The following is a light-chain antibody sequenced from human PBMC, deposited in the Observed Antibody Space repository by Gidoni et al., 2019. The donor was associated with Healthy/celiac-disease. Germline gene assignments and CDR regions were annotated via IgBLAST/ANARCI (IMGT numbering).Light chain of an antibody. V-gene: IGLV6-57*04. Sequence: NLIQTQPPSVSESTWTTVTISPPRSSGSIASNYVQWYQQRPGSAPTTVIYDDNKRPSGVPDRFSGSIDSASNSAPLTIAVLNAEDEADYYCQSYDSSNHVVFGGGTKLTVL. CDR3: QSYDSSNHVV. CDR2: DDN. CDR1: SGSIASNY. J-gene: IGLJ2*01.